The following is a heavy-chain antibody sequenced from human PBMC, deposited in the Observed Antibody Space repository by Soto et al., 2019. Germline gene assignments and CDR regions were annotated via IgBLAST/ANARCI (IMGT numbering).Heavy chain of an antibody. CDR1: GFTFGSYA. CDR2: LTGSGGTT. Sequence: GGSLRLSCVASGFTFGSYAMTWVRQAPGRGLEWVSGLTGSGGTTYYADSVKGRFTISRDNSKNTLDLQMNSLRAEDTAVYFWAKVFCGSQGGSLASGGRGPLAPVSS. V-gene: IGHV3-23*01. D-gene: IGHD3-16*01. J-gene: IGHJ4*02. CDR3: AKVFCGSQGGSLAS.